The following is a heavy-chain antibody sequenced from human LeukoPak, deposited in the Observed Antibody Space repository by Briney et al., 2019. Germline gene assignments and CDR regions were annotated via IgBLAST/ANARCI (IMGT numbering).Heavy chain of an antibody. Sequence: SETLSLTCTVSGGPISSYQWSWIRQPPGKGLEWIGYIYYTGSTNYHPSLKSRITISLDTSKNQFSLKLSSVTAADTAVYYYARRTTVTPNWFDPWGQGTLVTVSS. CDR1: GGPISSYQ. J-gene: IGHJ5*02. CDR3: ARRTTVTPNWFDP. CDR2: IYYTGST. V-gene: IGHV4-59*08. D-gene: IGHD4-17*01.